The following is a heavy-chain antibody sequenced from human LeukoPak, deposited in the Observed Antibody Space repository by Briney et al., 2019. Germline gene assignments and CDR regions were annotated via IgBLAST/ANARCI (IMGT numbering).Heavy chain of an antibody. CDR1: GGTFSSYA. CDR2: IIPIFGTA. V-gene: IGHV1-69*06. CDR3: ASGERIAAAGTHGGYYFDY. Sequence: GASVKVSCKASGGTFSSYAISWVRQAPGQGLEWMGGIIPIFGTANYAQKFQGRVTITADKSTSTAYMELSSLRSEDTAVYYCASGERIAAAGTHGGYYFDYWGQGTLVTVSS. J-gene: IGHJ4*02. D-gene: IGHD6-13*01.